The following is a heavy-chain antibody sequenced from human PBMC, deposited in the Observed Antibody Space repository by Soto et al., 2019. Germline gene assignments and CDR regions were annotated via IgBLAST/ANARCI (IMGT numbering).Heavy chain of an antibody. V-gene: IGHV1-18*01. J-gene: IGHJ5*02. Sequence: GASVKVSCKASGYTFTSYGISWVRQAPGQGLEWMGWISAYNGNTNYAQKLQGRVTMTTDTSTSTAYMELRSLRSDDTAVYSCARESRKGVAGNENRFDPWGQGTLVTVSS. CDR1: GYTFTSYG. CDR2: ISAYNGNT. CDR3: ARESRKGVAGNENRFDP. D-gene: IGHD6-19*01.